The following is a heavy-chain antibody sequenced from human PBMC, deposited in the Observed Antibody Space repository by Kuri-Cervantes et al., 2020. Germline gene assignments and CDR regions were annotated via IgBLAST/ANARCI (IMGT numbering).Heavy chain of an antibody. CDR1: GFSFSSYS. D-gene: IGHD3-9*01. V-gene: IGHV3-21*01. J-gene: IGHJ5*02. CDR2: ISSSSSYI. CDR3: ARDRNDILTGWFDP. Sequence: LSLTCAASGFSFSSYSMNWVRQAPGKGLEWVSSISSSSSYIYYADSVKGRFTISRDNAKNSLYLQMNSLRAEDTAVYYCARDRNDILTGWFDPWGQGTLVTVSS.